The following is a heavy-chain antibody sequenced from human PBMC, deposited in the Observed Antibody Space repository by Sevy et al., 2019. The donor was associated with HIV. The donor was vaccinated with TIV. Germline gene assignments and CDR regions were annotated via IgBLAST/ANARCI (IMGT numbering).Heavy chain of an antibody. Sequence: GGSLRLSCTASGFTFSSYEMNWVRQAPGKGLEWVSYISNSGSTIHYSDSVKGRFTISRDNAKNSLYLQMNSLRAEDTAVYYCARDLPPSATTVPHFDYWGRRTLVTV. CDR3: ARDLPPSATTVPHFDY. CDR1: GFTFSSYE. CDR2: ISNSGSTI. V-gene: IGHV3-48*03. J-gene: IGHJ4*02. D-gene: IGHD4-17*01.